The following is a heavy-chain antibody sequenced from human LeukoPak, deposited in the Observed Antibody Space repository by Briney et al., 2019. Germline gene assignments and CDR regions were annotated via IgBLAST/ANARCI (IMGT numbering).Heavy chain of an antibody. CDR1: GYTFTGYY. CDR3: AREVFGATMIDY. Sequence: ASVKVSCKASGYTFTGYYMHWVRQAPGQGLEWMGWITPNSGGTNYAQKFQGRVAMTRDTAISTAYMELSRLRSDDTAVYYCAREVFGATMIDYWGQGTLVTVSS. CDR2: ITPNSGGT. J-gene: IGHJ4*02. V-gene: IGHV1-2*02. D-gene: IGHD1-26*01.